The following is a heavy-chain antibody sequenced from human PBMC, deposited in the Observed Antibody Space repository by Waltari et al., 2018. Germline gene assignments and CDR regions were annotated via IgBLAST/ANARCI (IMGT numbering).Heavy chain of an antibody. Sequence: EVQLVESGGGLVQPGGSLRLSCAASGFTFSSYSMNWVRQAPGTGLEWVSYISSSSSTIYYADSVKGRFTISRDNAKNSLYLQMNSLRAEDTAVYYCAKDCVVVVVAATGAFDIWGQGTMVTVSS. D-gene: IGHD2-15*01. CDR3: AKDCVVVVVAATGAFDI. V-gene: IGHV3-48*01. CDR2: ISSSSSTI. J-gene: IGHJ3*02. CDR1: GFTFSSYS.